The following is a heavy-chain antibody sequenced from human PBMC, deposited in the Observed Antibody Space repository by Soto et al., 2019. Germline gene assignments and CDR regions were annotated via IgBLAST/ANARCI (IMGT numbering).Heavy chain of an antibody. J-gene: IGHJ6*02. CDR3: ASRPGGYYYYAMNV. V-gene: IGHV1-69*01. CDR2: SIPIFGSA. CDR1: GGTFTTYA. Sequence: HVQLVQSGAEVKKPGSSVRVSCKASGGTFTTYAISWVRQAPGQGLEWMGGSIPIFGSAHYAQRFQGRVTITADESTSTGYLETSSLRSEDTAVYFCASRPGGYYYYAMNVWGQGTTVTVS.